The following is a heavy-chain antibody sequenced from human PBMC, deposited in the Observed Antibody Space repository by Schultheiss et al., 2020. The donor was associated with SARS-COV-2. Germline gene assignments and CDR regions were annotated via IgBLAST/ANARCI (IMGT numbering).Heavy chain of an antibody. CDR1: GFTFSSYW. Sequence: GGSLRLSCAASGFTFSSYWMSWVRQAPGKGLEWVANIKQDGSEKYYVDSVKGRFTISRDNAKNTLYLQMNSLRAEDAAVYYCAKGLGYCSSTTCQIWFDPWGQGTLVTVSS. V-gene: IGHV3-7*03. CDR3: AKGLGYCSSTTCQIWFDP. J-gene: IGHJ5*02. D-gene: IGHD2-2*01. CDR2: IKQDGSEK.